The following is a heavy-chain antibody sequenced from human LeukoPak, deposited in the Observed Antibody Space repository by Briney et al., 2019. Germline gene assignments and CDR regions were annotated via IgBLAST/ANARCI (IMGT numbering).Heavy chain of an antibody. Sequence: SETLSLTCAVSGGSISSYYWSWIRQPPGKGLEWIGYIYYSGSTNYNPSLKSRVTISVDTSKNQFSLKLSSVTAADTAVYYCASATVDMPRDWGQGTLVTVSS. V-gene: IGHV4-59*01. D-gene: IGHD2-2*01. J-gene: IGHJ4*02. CDR1: GGSISSYY. CDR2: IYYSGST. CDR3: ASATVDMPRD.